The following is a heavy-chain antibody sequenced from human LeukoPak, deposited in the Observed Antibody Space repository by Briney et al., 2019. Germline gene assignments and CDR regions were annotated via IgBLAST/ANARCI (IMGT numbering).Heavy chain of an antibody. CDR3: ARDRGSGGPAYFDY. Sequence: GGSLRLSCAASGFTFSSYSMNWVRQAPGKGLEWVSSISSSSSYIYYADSVKGRFTISRDNAKNSLYLQMNSLRAEDTAVYYCARDRGSGGPAYFDYWGQGTLVTVSS. D-gene: IGHD3-10*01. CDR2: ISSSSSYI. CDR1: GFTFSSYS. J-gene: IGHJ4*02. V-gene: IGHV3-21*01.